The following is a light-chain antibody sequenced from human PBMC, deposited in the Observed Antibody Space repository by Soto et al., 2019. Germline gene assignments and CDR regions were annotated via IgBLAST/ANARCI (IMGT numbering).Light chain of an antibody. CDR1: SSDVGSYNL. V-gene: IGLV2-23*02. J-gene: IGLJ2*01. CDR3: CSYAGSVV. Sequence: QSALTQPASVSGSPGQSITISCTGTSSDVGSYNLVSWYQQHPGKAPKLMIYEVSKRPSGVSNRFSGSKSGNTASLTISGLQAEDEADYYCCSYAGSVVFGGGTKVTVL. CDR2: EVS.